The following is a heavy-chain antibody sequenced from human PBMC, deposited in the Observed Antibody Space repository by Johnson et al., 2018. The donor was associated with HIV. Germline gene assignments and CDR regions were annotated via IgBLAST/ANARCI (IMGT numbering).Heavy chain of an antibody. D-gene: IGHD1-26*01. CDR2: INWNGGTT. V-gene: IGHV3-20*04. Sequence: MLLVESGGGVVQPGRSLRLSCAASGFTFDDYGMSWVHQAPGKGLEWVSGINWNGGTTGYADSVKGRFTISRDNAKNSLYLQMNSLRAEDTALYYCAREGNSGSYLENNAFDIWGQGTTVTVSS. CDR1: GFTFDDYG. CDR3: AREGNSGSYLENNAFDI. J-gene: IGHJ3*02.